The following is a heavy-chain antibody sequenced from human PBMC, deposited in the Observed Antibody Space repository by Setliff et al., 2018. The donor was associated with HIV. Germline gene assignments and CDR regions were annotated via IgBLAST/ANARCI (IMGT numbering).Heavy chain of an antibody. V-gene: IGHV3-15*01. D-gene: IGHD2-21*01. CDR2: IKSKTDGETE. Sequence: GGSLRLSCAASGFTFTNAWMSWVRQAPGKGLEWVGRIKSKTDGETEDYAAPVKGRFTISRDDSRSTLYLQMNSLKTEDTAVYYCTTGTRLVDWGQGALVTVSS. CDR1: GFTFTNAW. J-gene: IGHJ4*02. CDR3: TTGTRLVD.